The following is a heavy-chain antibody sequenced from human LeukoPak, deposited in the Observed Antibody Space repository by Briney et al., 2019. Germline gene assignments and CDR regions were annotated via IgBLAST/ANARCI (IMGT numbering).Heavy chain of an antibody. D-gene: IGHD1-1*01. CDR2: IYHSGST. CDR3: AGDGYAGVDY. CDR1: GDSISTYY. J-gene: IGHJ4*02. Sequence: SETLSLTCTVSGDSISTYYWSWIRQSPGKGLEWIGYIYHSGSTKYNPSLKSRVTISVDTSKKQFSLKLSSVTAADTAVYYCAGDGYAGVDYWGQGTLVTVSS. V-gene: IGHV4-59*01.